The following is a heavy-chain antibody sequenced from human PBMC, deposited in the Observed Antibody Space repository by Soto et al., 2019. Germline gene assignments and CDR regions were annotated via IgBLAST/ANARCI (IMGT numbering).Heavy chain of an antibody. CDR1: GYTFTSYY. CDR2: INPSGGST. J-gene: IGHJ4*02. Sequence: QVQLVQSGAEVKKPGASVKVSCKASGYTFTSYYMHWVRQAPGQGLEWMGIINPSGGSTSYAQKCQGRVTMTRDTSTSTVYMELSSLRSEDTAVYDGARDKPVDGPTHDLYDFAYWGQGTLVTVSS. V-gene: IGHV1-46*01. CDR3: ARDKPVDGPTHDLYDFAY. D-gene: IGHD2-8*01.